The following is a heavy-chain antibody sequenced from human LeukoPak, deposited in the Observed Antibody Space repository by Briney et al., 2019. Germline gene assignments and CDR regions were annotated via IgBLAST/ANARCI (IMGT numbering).Heavy chain of an antibody. Sequence: GGSLRLSCAASGFTFSSYAMSWVRQAPGKGLEWVSAISGSGGSTYYADSVKGRFTISRDNSKNTLYLQMNSLRAEDTAVYYCAKDKLGYCSGGSCPLPSFDYWGQGPLVTVSS. V-gene: IGHV3-23*01. D-gene: IGHD2-15*01. J-gene: IGHJ4*02. CDR1: GFTFSSYA. CDR3: AKDKLGYCSGGSCPLPSFDY. CDR2: ISGSGGST.